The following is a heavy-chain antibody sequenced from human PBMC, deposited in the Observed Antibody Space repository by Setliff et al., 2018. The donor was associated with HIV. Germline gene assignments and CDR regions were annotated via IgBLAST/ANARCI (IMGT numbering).Heavy chain of an antibody. CDR3: AKQQQLVPCV. V-gene: IGHV1-3*01. CDR2: INAGNGNT. D-gene: IGHD6-13*01. J-gene: IGHJ6*02. CDR1: GYTFTSYA. Sequence: ASVMVSCKASGYTFTSYAIHWVRQAPGQRLEWMGWINAGNGNTKYSQKFQGRGTITRDTSASTAYMELSSLRSEDTAVYYCAKQQQLVPCVWGQGTTVTVSS.